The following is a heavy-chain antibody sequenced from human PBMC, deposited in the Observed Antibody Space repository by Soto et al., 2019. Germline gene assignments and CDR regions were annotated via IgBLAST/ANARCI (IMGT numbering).Heavy chain of an antibody. V-gene: IGHV1-18*01. D-gene: IGHD3-9*01. Sequence: ALVKVSCKASGYTFTSYGISWVRQAPGQGLEWMGWISAYNGNTNYAQKLQGRVTMTTDTSTSTAYMELRSLRSDDTAVYYCARDSDFDWVRGIGMDVWGKGTTVTVSS. CDR1: GYTFTSYG. J-gene: IGHJ6*04. CDR3: ARDSDFDWVRGIGMDV. CDR2: ISAYNGNT.